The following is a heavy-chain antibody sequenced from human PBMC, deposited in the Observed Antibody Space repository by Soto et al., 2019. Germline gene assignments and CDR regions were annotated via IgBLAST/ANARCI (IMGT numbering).Heavy chain of an antibody. D-gene: IGHD4-4*01. CDR1: GGSISSGDYY. CDR2: IYYSGST. J-gene: IGHJ5*02. Sequence: QVQLQESGPGLVKPSQTLSLTCTVSGGSISSGDYYWSWIRQPPGKGLEWIGYIYYSGSTYYNPSLQSRVTISVDTSKNQSSLKLSSVTAADTAVYYCARVSTTVTTENWFDPWGQGTLVTVSS. V-gene: IGHV4-30-4*01. CDR3: ARVSTTVTTENWFDP.